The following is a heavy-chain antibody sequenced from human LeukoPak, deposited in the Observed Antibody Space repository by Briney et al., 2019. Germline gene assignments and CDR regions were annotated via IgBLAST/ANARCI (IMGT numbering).Heavy chain of an antibody. Sequence: PGGSLRLSCAGSGVTFSTYWMHWVRQAPGGGRVWGSGINTDGSTTSYADSVKGRFTISRDNAKNTVYLYMSSLRAEDTAVYYCAKESGYDVDLEYWGQGALVTVSS. D-gene: IGHD5-12*01. V-gene: IGHV3-74*01. CDR1: GVTFSTYW. J-gene: IGHJ4*02. CDR2: INTDGSTT. CDR3: AKESGYDVDLEY.